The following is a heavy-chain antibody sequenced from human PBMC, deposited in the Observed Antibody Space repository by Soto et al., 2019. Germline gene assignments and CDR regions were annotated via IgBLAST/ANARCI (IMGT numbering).Heavy chain of an antibody. D-gene: IGHD3-10*01. Sequence: PLRLSCSASEFTFSSYWRCSVRQAPRKWLEWVANIKEDVSEKYYVGSVKGRFTISRDNAENSLYLQMNSLRAEDTAVYYCSRDTLGPFDYWGQGTLVTVSS. CDR2: IKEDVSEK. J-gene: IGHJ4*02. V-gene: IGHV3-7*01. CDR1: EFTFSSYW. CDR3: SRDTLGPFDY.